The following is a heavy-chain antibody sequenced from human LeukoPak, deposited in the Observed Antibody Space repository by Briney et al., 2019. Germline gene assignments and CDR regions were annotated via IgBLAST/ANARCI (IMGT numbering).Heavy chain of an antibody. CDR3: ALARLGYCSGGSCYSDIWFDP. J-gene: IGHJ5*02. CDR2: FYYSGST. V-gene: IGHV4-59*01. Sequence: SETLSLTCTVSGGSISSYYWSWIRQPPGKGLEWIGYFYYSGSTNYNPSLKSRVTISVDTSKNQFSLKLSSVTAADTAVYYCALARLGYCSGGSCYSDIWFDPWGQGTLVTVSS. D-gene: IGHD2-15*01. CDR1: GGSISSYY.